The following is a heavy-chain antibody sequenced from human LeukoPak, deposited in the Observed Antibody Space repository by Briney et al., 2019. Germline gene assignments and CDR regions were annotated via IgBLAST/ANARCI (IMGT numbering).Heavy chain of an antibody. D-gene: IGHD3-3*01. V-gene: IGHV4-59*01. CDR2: IYYSGSN. CDR1: GGSISRYY. J-gene: IGHJ6*04. Sequence: PSETLSLTCTVSGGSISRYYWSWIRQPPGKGLEWIGYIYYSGSNNYNPSLKSRVTISVDTSKNQFSLKLSSVTAADTAVNYCARTLECSPKVPWDVWGKGTTVTVSS. CDR3: ARTLECSPKVPWDV.